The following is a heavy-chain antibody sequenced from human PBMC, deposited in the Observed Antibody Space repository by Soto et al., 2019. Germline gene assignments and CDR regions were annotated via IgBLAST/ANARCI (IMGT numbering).Heavy chain of an antibody. D-gene: IGHD2-8*02. CDR2: MNPNSGNT. V-gene: IGHV1-8*01. CDR3: ARGAAAVGPGGSNYYYYYMDV. J-gene: IGHJ6*03. CDR1: GYTFTSSD. Sequence: ALEKVSCKASGYTFTSSDINWVRQATGQGLEWMGWMNPNSGNTGYAQKFQGRVTMTRNTSISTAYMELSSLRSEDTAVYYCARGAAAVGPGGSNYYYYYMDVRGKRPTVTVSS.